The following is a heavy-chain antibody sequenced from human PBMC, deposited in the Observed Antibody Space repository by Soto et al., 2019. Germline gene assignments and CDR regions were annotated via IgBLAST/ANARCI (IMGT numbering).Heavy chain of an antibody. CDR3: ARRAVAVDALREDNWFDP. CDR1: GFTFSVAA. CDR2: VRNRAYNYAT. J-gene: IGHJ5*02. V-gene: IGHV3-73*01. D-gene: IGHD2-8*02. Sequence: GGSLRLSCAASGFTFSVAAMHWVRQASGKGLEWVGLVRNRAYNYATTYTASVKGRFTVSRDDSKNMAFLEMNSLKTEDTAVYFCARRAVAVDALREDNWFDPWGQGTLVTVSS.